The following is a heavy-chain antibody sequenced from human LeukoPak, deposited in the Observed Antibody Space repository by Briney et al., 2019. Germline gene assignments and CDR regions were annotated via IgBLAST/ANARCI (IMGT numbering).Heavy chain of an antibody. Sequence: GGSLRLSCAASGFTFSTYAMNWVRQAPGKGLEWVSTISGSDPSTYYADSVKGRFTISRDNSKNTLYMQMNSLRVEDTAVYYCTKFDAPSGRGNYWGQGTLVTVSS. CDR1: GFTFSTYA. J-gene: IGHJ4*02. V-gene: IGHV3-23*01. CDR2: ISGSDPST. CDR3: TKFDAPSGRGNY. D-gene: IGHD1-14*01.